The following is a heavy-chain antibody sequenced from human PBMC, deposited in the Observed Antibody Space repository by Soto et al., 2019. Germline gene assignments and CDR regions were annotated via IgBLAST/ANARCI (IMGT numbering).Heavy chain of an antibody. Sequence: SVKVSCKASGGTFSSYAISWVRQAPGQGLEWMGGIIPIFGTANYAQKFQGRVTITADESTSTAYMELSSLRSEDTPVYYCARVGGYSGYDFFDYWGQGPLVPVSS. D-gene: IGHD5-12*01. CDR1: GGTFSSYA. J-gene: IGHJ4*02. CDR2: IIPIFGTA. CDR3: ARVGGYSGYDFFDY. V-gene: IGHV1-69*13.